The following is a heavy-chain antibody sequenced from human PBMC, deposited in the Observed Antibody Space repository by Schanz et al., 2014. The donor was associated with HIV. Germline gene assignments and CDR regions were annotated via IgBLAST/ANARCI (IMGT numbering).Heavy chain of an antibody. V-gene: IGHV3-30*18. CDR1: GFTFTNHA. D-gene: IGHD5-12*01. J-gene: IGHJ4*02. Sequence: VQLLDSGGGLVQPGGSLTLSCAASGFTFTNHALSWVRQAPGKGLEWEAEKSYDGTNKKFADSVKGRFTISRDNSKNTLYLQMNSLRAEDTAVYYCAKGLTIWLQPPFDYWGQGTLVTVSS. CDR2: KSYDGTNK. CDR3: AKGLTIWLQPPFDY.